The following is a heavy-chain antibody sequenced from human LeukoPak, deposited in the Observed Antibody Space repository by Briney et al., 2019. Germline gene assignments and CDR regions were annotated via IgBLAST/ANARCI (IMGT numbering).Heavy chain of an antibody. CDR3: ARGGIGRDGYNYFSGAFDI. V-gene: IGHV1-2*02. Sequence: GASVKVSCKASGYTFTGYYMHWVRQAPGQGLEWMGWINPNSGGTNYAQKFQGRVTMTRDTSISTAYMELSRLRSDDTAVYYCARGGIGRDGYNYFSGAFDIWGQGTMVTVSS. CDR2: INPNSGGT. CDR1: GYTFTGYY. D-gene: IGHD5-24*01. J-gene: IGHJ3*02.